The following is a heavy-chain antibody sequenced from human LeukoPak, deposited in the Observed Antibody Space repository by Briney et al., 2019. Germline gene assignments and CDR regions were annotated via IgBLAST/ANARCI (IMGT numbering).Heavy chain of an antibody. CDR1: GFTFSSYA. V-gene: IGHV3-23*01. Sequence: GGSLRLSCAASGFTFSSYAMSWVRQAPGEGLEWVSAISGSGGSTYYADSVKGRFTISRDNSKNTLYLQMNSLRAEDTAVYYCARHTGGSGSFYNSDYWGQGTLVTVSS. D-gene: IGHD3-10*01. J-gene: IGHJ4*02. CDR3: ARHTGGSGSFYNSDY. CDR2: ISGSGGST.